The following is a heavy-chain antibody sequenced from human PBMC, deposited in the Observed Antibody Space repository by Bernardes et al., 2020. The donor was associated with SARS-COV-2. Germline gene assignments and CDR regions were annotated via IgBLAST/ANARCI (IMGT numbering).Heavy chain of an antibody. J-gene: IGHJ6*02. CDR3: ARDKPYDYGMDV. CDR2: IYSGGST. Sequence: GGSLRLSRAASGFTVSSNYMSWVRQAPGKGLEWVSVIYSGGSTYYADSVKGRFTISRDNSKNTLYLQMNSLRAEDTAVYYCARDKPYDYGMDVWGQGTTVTVSS. V-gene: IGHV3-53*01. CDR1: GFTVSSNY.